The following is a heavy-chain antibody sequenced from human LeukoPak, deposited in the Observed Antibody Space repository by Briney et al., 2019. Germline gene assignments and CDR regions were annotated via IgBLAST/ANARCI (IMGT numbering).Heavy chain of an antibody. CDR2: INPSGGST. CDR3: ARVWGTTGYFDY. J-gene: IGHJ4*02. CDR1: GYIFTSYY. Sequence: ASVKVSCKASGYIFTSYYMHWVRQAPGQGLEWMGIINPSGGSTSYAQKFQGRVTMTRDTSTSTVYMELSSLRSEDTAVYYCARVWGTTGYFDYWGQGTLVTVSS. D-gene: IGHD4-17*01. V-gene: IGHV1-46*01.